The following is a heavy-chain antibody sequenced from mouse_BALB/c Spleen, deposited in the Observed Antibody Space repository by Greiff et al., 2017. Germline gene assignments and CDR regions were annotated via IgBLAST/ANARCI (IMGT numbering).Heavy chain of an antibody. D-gene: IGHD2-4*01. Sequence: EVQGVESGGGLVKPGGSLKLSCAASGFTFSSYAMSWVRQTPEKRLEWVATISSGGNYTYYPDSVKGRFTISRDNAKNTLYLQMSSLRSEDTAMYYCARLIYYDYDGYFDVWGAGTTVTVSS. J-gene: IGHJ1*01. CDR3: ARLIYYDYDGYFDV. V-gene: IGHV5-9-3*01. CDR2: ISSGGNYT. CDR1: GFTFSSYA.